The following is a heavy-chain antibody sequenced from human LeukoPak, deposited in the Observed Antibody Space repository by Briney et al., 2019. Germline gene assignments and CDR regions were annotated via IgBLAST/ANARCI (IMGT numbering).Heavy chain of an antibody. V-gene: IGHV4-38-2*02. J-gene: IGHJ4*02. CDR2: INHSGST. CDR3: ARLYYYGSGSPRFDY. Sequence: PSETLSLTCTVSGYSISSGYYWGWIRQPPGKGLEWIGEINHSGSTNYNPSLKSRVTIPVDTSKNQFSLKLSSVTAADTAVYYCARLYYYGSGSPRFDYWGQGTLVTVSS. CDR1: GYSISSGYY. D-gene: IGHD3-10*01.